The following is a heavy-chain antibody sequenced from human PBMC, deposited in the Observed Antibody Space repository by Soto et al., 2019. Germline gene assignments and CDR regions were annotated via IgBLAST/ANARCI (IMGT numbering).Heavy chain of an antibody. D-gene: IGHD3-3*01. J-gene: IGHJ6*02. CDR3: ARGTSGSMDV. CDR1: GGSISNYY. V-gene: IGHV4-59*01. Sequence: QVQLQESGPGLVKPSETLSLTCTVSGGSISNYYWSWIRQPPGKGLEWIGYMYYSGSTNYNPSLKRRVTISVDTSNHQFSLNLRSVTAADTAVYYCARGTSGSMDVWGQGTTVIVSS. CDR2: MYYSGST.